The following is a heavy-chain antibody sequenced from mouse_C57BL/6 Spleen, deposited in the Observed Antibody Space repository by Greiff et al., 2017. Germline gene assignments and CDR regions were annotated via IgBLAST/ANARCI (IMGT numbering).Heavy chain of an antibody. D-gene: IGHD1-1*01. CDR3: ARSYGSSQYYFDY. J-gene: IGHJ2*01. CDR2: IDPSDSYT. Sequence: VQLQQPGAELVMPGASVKLSCKASGYTFTSYWMHWVKQRPGQGLEWIGEIDPSDSYTNYNQKFKGKSTLTVDKSSSTAYMQLSSLTSEDSAVYYWARSYGSSQYYFDYWGQGTTLTVSS. V-gene: IGHV1-69*01. CDR1: GYTFTSYW.